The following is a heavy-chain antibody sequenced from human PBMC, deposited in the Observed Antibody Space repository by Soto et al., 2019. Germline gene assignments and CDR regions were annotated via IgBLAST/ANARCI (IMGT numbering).Heavy chain of an antibody. J-gene: IGHJ4*02. D-gene: IGHD2-21*01. CDR2: SYYSEST. CDR1: GGSISSSMYY. Sequence: QLQLQESVPGLVKPSETLSLTCTVSGGSISSSMYYWGCIRQPTGTGLEWIGSSYYSESTYYNPSLKSRGPISFDTSKTQFSLKLSSVTAADTAVYYCARPVGDLGFDYWGQGTLVTVSS. CDR3: ARPVGDLGFDY. V-gene: IGHV4-39*01.